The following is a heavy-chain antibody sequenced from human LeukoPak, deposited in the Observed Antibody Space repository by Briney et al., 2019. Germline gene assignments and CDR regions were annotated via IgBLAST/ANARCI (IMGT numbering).Heavy chain of an antibody. CDR3: ARAGYYEKQLDY. J-gene: IGHJ4*02. V-gene: IGHV4-39*07. Sequence: SETLSLTGAVSGASISGRGYYVGGSRQPRGKGRGWIWNIYYTGNTYYNPSLKSRITRERDTSKNQFSLKLSSVTAADTAVYYCARAGYYEKQLDYWGQGTLVTVSS. CDR2: IYYTGNT. D-gene: IGHD3-22*01. CDR1: GASISGRGYY.